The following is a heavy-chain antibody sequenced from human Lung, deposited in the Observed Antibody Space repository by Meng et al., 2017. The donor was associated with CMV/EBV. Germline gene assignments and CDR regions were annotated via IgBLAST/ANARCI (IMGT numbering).Heavy chain of an antibody. D-gene: IGHD6-13*01. CDR2: IIPIIGIT. CDR1: GSSFGNYG. V-gene: IGHV1-69*10. J-gene: IGHJ4*02. Sequence: SVXVFCKASGSSFGNYGISWVRQAPGQGLEWMGVIIPIIGITKYAQRFQGRVTITADTSTSTAYMELSSLRSEDTAMYYCARERDSSSWFDGYWGQGTXVTVSS. CDR3: ARERDSSSWFDGY.